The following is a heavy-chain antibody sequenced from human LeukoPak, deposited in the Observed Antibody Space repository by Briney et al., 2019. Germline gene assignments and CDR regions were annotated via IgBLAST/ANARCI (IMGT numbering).Heavy chain of an antibody. CDR2: ISSSGSTI. Sequence: PGGSPRLSCAASGFTFSSYEMNWVRQAPGKGLEWVSYISSSGSTIYYADSVKGRFTISRDNAKNSLYLQMNSLKPEDTAVYYCARVAEAAAFDSWGQGTLVTVSS. J-gene: IGHJ4*02. CDR3: ARVAEAAAFDS. D-gene: IGHD6-13*01. CDR1: GFTFSSYE. V-gene: IGHV3-48*03.